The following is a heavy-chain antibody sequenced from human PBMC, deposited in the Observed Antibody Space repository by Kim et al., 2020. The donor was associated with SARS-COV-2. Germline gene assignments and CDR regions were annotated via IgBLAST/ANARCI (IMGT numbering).Heavy chain of an antibody. CDR1: GFTFSSYA. J-gene: IGHJ3*02. V-gene: IGHV3-30*04. D-gene: IGHD1-26*01. CDR2: ISYVGYNK. Sequence: GGSLRLSCAASGFTFSSYAINWVRQAPGKGLEWVAVISYVGYNKYYADSVKGRFTISRYNSKNTLYLQMNSLRAEDTAVYYCARAMGGSYPNAFDIWGQGTMVTVSS. CDR3: ARAMGGSYPNAFDI.